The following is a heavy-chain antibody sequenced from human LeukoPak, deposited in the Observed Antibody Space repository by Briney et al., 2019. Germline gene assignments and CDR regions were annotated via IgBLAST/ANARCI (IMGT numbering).Heavy chain of an antibody. CDR1: GYSISSGYY. CDR2: IYHSGST. J-gene: IGHJ4*02. CDR3: ARTYFDWLGRSNYFDY. V-gene: IGHV4-38-2*02. D-gene: IGHD3-9*01. Sequence: PSETLSLTCTVSGYSISSGYYWGWIRQPPGKGLEWIGSIYHSGSTYYNPSLKSRVTISVDTSKNQFSLKLSSVTAADTAVYYCARTYFDWLGRSNYFDYWGQGTLVTVSS.